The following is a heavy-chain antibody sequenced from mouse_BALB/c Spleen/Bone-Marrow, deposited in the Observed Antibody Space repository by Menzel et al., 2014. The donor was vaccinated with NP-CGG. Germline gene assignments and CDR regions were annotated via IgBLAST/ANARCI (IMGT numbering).Heavy chain of an antibody. Sequence: QEQLKESGAELVMPGASVKMSCKASGYTFTDYWMHWVKQRPGKGLEWNGAIDTSDSYTTYNQNFKQKATLTVDESSSTAYMQVISLTSEASAFYYCARRYGHYWYFDVWGAGTTVTVSS. V-gene: IGHV1-69*01. CDR2: IDTSDSYT. J-gene: IGHJ1*01. CDR1: GYTFTDYW. D-gene: IGHD2-10*02. CDR3: ARRYGHYWYFDV.